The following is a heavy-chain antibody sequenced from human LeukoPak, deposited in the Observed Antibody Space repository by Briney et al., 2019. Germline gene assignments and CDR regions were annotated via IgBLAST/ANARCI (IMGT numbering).Heavy chain of an antibody. D-gene: IGHD5-12*01. V-gene: IGHV4-59*01. J-gene: IGHJ4*02. CDR1: GGSISSYY. Sequence: PSETLSLTCTVSGGSISSYYWSWIRQPPGKGLEWIGYIYYSGGTNYNPSLKSRVTISVDTSKNQFSLKLSSVTAADTAVYYCARVMRYSGYALDYWGQGILVTVSS. CDR2: IYYSGGT. CDR3: ARVMRYSGYALDY.